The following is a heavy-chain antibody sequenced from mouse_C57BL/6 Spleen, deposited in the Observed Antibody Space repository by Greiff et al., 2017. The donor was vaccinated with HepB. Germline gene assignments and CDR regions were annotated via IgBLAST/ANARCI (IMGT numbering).Heavy chain of an antibody. J-gene: IGHJ2*01. CDR2: IDPSDSYT. CDR1: GYTFTSYW. CDR3: ARSDY. V-gene: IGHV1-59*01. Sequence: QVQLQQPGAELVRPGTSVKLSCKASGYTFTSYWMHWVKQRPGQGLEWIGVIDPSDSYTNYNQKFKGKATLTVDTSSSTAYMQLSSLTSEESAVYYCARSDYWGQGTTLTVSS.